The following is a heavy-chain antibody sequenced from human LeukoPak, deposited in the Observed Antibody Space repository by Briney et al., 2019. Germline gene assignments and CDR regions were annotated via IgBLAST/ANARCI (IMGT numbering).Heavy chain of an antibody. J-gene: IGHJ3*02. CDR2: ISSSSSYI. CDR3: ATVLRYSDAFDI. Sequence: GGSLRLSCAASGFTFSSYSMNWVRQAPGKGLEWVSSISSSSSYIYYADSVKGRFTISRDNAKNSLYLQMSSLRAEDTAVYYCATVLRYSDAFDIWGQGTMVTVSS. V-gene: IGHV3-21*01. D-gene: IGHD3-9*01. CDR1: GFTFSSYS.